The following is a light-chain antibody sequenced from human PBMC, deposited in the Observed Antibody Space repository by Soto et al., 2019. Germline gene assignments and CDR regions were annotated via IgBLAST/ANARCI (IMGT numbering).Light chain of an antibody. CDR1: SGDIGGYNY. CDR3: SSYTTSNTLL. Sequence: QSALTQPASVSGSPGQSITISCTGTSGDIGGYNYVSWYQQHPGKAPKLMIYAVSDRPSGVSNRFSGSKSGNTASLTISGLRAEDEADYYCSSYTTSNTLLFGGGTKLTVL. J-gene: IGLJ2*01. CDR2: AVS. V-gene: IGLV2-14*01.